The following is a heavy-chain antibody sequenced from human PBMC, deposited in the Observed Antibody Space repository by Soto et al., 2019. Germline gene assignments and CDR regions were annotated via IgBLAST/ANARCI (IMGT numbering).Heavy chain of an antibody. V-gene: IGHV3-7*01. CDR3: VRGGSNYAS. D-gene: IGHD4-4*01. Sequence: ESGGGLVQPGGSLRLSCTASGFTFSDSWMTWVRQAPGKGLEWVARIKPDESEKKYAASVKGRFSISRDNAKNSMYLQMDSLRGEDTAVYYCVRGGSNYASWGQGTLVTVSS. CDR1: GFTFSDSW. J-gene: IGHJ5*02. CDR2: IKPDESEK.